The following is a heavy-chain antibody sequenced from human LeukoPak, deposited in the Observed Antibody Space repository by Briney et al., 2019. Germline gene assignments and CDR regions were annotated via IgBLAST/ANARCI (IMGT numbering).Heavy chain of an antibody. J-gene: IGHJ6*02. CDR2: INPNSGGT. Sequence: ASVKVSCKASGYTFTGYYMHWVRQAPGQGLEWMGWINPNSGGTNYAQKFQGRVTMTRDTSISTAYMELSSLRSEDTAVYYCGRDPYSSSRRGYYYYGMDVWGQGTTVTVSS. CDR3: GRDPYSSSRRGYYYYGMDV. CDR1: GYTFTGYY. D-gene: IGHD6-13*01. V-gene: IGHV1-2*02.